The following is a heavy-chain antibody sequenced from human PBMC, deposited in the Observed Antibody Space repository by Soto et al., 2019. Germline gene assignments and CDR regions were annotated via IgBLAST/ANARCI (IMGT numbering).Heavy chain of an antibody. Sequence: GGSLRLSCAASGFTFSRYGMNWLRQAPGKGLEWVASISSSTSYVYYADSVKGRFSTSRDNAKNILYLEMYALRTEDTAVYYCARDPSEGRVGNWFESWGQGTRGTVSS. J-gene: IGHJ5*01. CDR1: GFTFSRYG. V-gene: IGHV3-21*06. D-gene: IGHD2-2*01. CDR2: ISSSTSYV. CDR3: ARDPSEGRVGNWFES.